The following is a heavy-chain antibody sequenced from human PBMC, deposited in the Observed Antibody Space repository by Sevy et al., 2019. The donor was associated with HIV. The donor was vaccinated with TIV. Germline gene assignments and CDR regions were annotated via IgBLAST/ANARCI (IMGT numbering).Heavy chain of an antibody. CDR1: GGSFSGYY. Sequence: SETLSLTCAVYGGSFSGYYWSWIRQPPGKGLEWIGEINHSGSPNYNPSLKSRVTISVDTSKNQFSLKLSPVTAPDTAVYYCASVRVLLYLDWLRYFDYWGQGSLVTVSS. CDR3: ASVRVLLYLDWLRYFDY. V-gene: IGHV4-34*01. J-gene: IGHJ4*02. D-gene: IGHD3-9*01. CDR2: INHSGSP.